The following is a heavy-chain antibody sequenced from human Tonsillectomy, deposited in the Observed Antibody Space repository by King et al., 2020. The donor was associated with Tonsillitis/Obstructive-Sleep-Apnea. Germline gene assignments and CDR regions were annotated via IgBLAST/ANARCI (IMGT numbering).Heavy chain of an antibody. D-gene: IGHD1-26*01. CDR2: ISYDGSNK. CDR1: GFTFSSYA. CDR3: ARPHSGSYYN. Sequence: VQLVESGGGVVQPGRSLRLSCAASGFTFSSYAMHWVRQAPGKGLEWVAVISYDGSNKYYADSVKGRFTISRDNSKNTLYLQMNSLRAEDTAVYYCARPHSGSYYNWGQGTLVTVSS. V-gene: IGHV3-30*04. J-gene: IGHJ4*02.